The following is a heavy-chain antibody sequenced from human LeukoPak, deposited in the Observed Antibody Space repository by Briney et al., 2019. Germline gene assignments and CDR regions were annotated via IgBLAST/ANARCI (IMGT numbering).Heavy chain of an antibody. J-gene: IGHJ5*02. CDR2: ISAYNGNT. CDR3: ARVVSGYGSGSYFDP. Sequence: ASVKVSCKASGYTFTSYGISWVRQAPGQGLEWMGWISAYNGNTNYAQKLQGRVTMTTDTSTSTAYMELRSLRSDDTAVYYCARVVSGYGSGSYFDPWGQGTLVTVSS. D-gene: IGHD3-10*01. V-gene: IGHV1-18*01. CDR1: GYTFTSYG.